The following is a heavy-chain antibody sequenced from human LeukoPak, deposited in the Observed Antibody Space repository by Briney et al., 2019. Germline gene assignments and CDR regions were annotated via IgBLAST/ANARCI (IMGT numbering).Heavy chain of an antibody. J-gene: IGHJ2*01. Sequence: GGSLRLSCAASGFTFSSYAMSWVRQASGKGLEWVSTFTGSGGSTYYADSVKGRFTISRDNSKNTLYLQMNSLKAEDTAIYYCAKDSYYDSSGYYYLDWYFDLWGRGTLVTVPS. V-gene: IGHV3-23*01. CDR3: AKDSYYDSSGYYYLDWYFDL. CDR1: GFTFSSYA. CDR2: FTGSGGST. D-gene: IGHD3-22*01.